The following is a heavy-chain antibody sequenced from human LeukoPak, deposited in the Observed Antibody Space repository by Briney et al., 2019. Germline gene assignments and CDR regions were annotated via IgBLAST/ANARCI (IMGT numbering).Heavy chain of an antibody. Sequence: GGSLRLSCTVSGFTVSSNSMSWVRQAPGKGLEWVSFIYSDNTHYSDSVKGRFTISRDKSKNTLYLQMNSLRAEVTAVYYCAKEEWGFGEFPLFMDVWGKGTTVTISS. V-gene: IGHV3-53*01. D-gene: IGHD3-10*01. J-gene: IGHJ6*03. CDR2: IYSDNT. CDR1: GFTVSSNS. CDR3: AKEEWGFGEFPLFMDV.